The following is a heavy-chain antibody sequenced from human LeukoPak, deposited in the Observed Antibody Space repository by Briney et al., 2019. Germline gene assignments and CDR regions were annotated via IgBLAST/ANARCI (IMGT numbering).Heavy chain of an antibody. CDR1: GGTFSSYA. D-gene: IGHD6-19*01. CDR3: AREFIRYSSGWDYYYMDV. J-gene: IGHJ6*03. V-gene: IGHV1-69*05. CDR2: IILIFGTA. Sequence: ASVKVSCKASGGTFSSYAISWVRQAPGQGLEWMGGIILIFGTANYAQKFQGRVTITTDESTSTAYMELSSLRSEDTAVYYCAREFIRYSSGWDYYYMDVWGKGTTVTVSS.